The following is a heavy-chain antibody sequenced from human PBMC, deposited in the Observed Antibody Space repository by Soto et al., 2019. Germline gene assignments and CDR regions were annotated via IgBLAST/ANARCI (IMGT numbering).Heavy chain of an antibody. D-gene: IGHD6-25*01. CDR1: GGSISSGGYY. V-gene: IGHV4-31*03. J-gene: IGHJ1*01. Sequence: SETLSLTCTVSGGSISSGGYYWSWIRQHPGKGLEWIGYIYYSGSTYYNPSLKSRVTISVDTSKNQFSLKLSPVTAADTAVYYCALTGRGSGGFQHWGQGTLVTVSS. CDR2: IYYSGST. CDR3: ALTGRGSGGFQH.